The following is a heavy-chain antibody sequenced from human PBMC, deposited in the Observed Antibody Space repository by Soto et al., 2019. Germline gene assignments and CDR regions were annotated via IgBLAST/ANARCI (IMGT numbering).Heavy chain of an antibody. J-gene: IGHJ6*02. CDR1: GGTFSSYA. Sequence: QVQLVQSGAEVKKPGSSVKVSCNASGGTFSSYAISWVRQAPGQGLEWMAGIIPIFGTANYAQKFQGRVTITADESTSTAYMELSSLRSEDSAVYYCALERQLWLHFGSGMDVWGQGTTVTVSS. V-gene: IGHV1-69*01. CDR2: IIPIFGTA. D-gene: IGHD5-18*01. CDR3: ALERQLWLHFGSGMDV.